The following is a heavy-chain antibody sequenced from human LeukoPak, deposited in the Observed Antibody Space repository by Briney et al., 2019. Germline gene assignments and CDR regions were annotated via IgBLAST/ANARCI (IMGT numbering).Heavy chain of an antibody. D-gene: IGHD5-12*01. Sequence: PGGSLRLSCAASGFTFSSYAMHWVRQAPGKGLEWVAVISYDGSNKYYADSVKGRFTISRDNSKNTLYLQMNSLRAEDTAVYYCAKGGQWLPFDYWGQGTLVTVSS. CDR1: GFTFSSYA. J-gene: IGHJ4*02. CDR3: AKGGQWLPFDY. CDR2: ISYDGSNK. V-gene: IGHV3-30-3*01.